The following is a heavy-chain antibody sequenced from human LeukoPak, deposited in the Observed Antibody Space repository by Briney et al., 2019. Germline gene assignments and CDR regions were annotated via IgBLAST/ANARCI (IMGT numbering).Heavy chain of an antibody. J-gene: IGHJ6*03. CDR1: GFTFSTYA. V-gene: IGHV3-48*03. D-gene: IGHD1-26*01. Sequence: PGGSLRLSCEASGFTFSTYAMYWVRQAPGKGLEWVSYISSSGSTIYYADSVKGRFTISRDNAKNSLYLQMNSLRAEDTAFYYCARDSSGSYYYYYYYMDVWGKGTTVTISS. CDR2: ISSSGSTI. CDR3: ARDSSGSYYYYYYYMDV.